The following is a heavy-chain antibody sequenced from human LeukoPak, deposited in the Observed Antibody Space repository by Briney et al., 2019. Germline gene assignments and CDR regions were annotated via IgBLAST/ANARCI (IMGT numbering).Heavy chain of an antibody. CDR2: INPSGGST. J-gene: IGHJ3*02. CDR1: GYTFTSYY. Sequence: ASVKVSCKASGYTFTSYYMHWVRQAPGQGLEWMGIINPSGGSTSYAQKFQGRVTMTRDTSTSTVYMELSSLRSEDTAVYYCARSHPPITMIVVANAFVIWGQGTMVTVSS. CDR3: ARSHPPITMIVVANAFVI. D-gene: IGHD3-22*01. V-gene: IGHV1-46*01.